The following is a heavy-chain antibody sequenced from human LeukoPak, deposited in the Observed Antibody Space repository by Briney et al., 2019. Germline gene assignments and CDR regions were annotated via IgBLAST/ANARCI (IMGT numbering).Heavy chain of an antibody. D-gene: IGHD1-14*01. J-gene: IGHJ5*02. CDR3: ARGGSRKWFDP. CDR2: ISSSSSYT. CDR1: GFNVSDYY. Sequence: KPGGSLRLSCAASGFNVSDYYMSWIRRAPGKGLEWVSYISSSSSYTNYADSVKGRFTISRDNAKNSLYLQMNSLRAEDTAVYYCARGGSRKWFDPWGQGTLVTVSS. V-gene: IGHV3-11*06.